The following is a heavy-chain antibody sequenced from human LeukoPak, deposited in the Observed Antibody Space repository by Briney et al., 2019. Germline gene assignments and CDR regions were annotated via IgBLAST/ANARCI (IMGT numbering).Heavy chain of an antibody. J-gene: IGHJ4*02. Sequence: SETLSLTCTVSGYSLSSGYYWGWIRQPPGKGLEWIGSIYYSGSTYYNPSLKSRVTISVDTSKNQFSLKLSSVTAADTAVYYCARHPRRYYYDSSGYEYYFDYWGQGTLVTVSS. V-gene: IGHV4-38-2*02. CDR2: IYYSGST. CDR1: GYSLSSGYY. CDR3: ARHPRRYYYDSSGYEYYFDY. D-gene: IGHD3-22*01.